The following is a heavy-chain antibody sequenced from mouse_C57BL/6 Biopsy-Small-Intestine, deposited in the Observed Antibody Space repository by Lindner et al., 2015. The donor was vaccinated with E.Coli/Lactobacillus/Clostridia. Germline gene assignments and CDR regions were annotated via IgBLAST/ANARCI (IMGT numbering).Heavy chain of an antibody. J-gene: IGHJ4*01. V-gene: IGHV1-34*01. CDR3: ARYGKFSYATDY. D-gene: IGHD2-1*01. CDR1: GYIFTDYY. CDR2: IFPNNGGN. Sequence: VQLQESGPELVKPGTSVKMSCKASGYIFTDYYMHWVKQSHGKSLDWIGYIFPNNGGNDYNQKFKGKATLTVDKSSSTAYMELRSLTSEDSAVYYCARYGKFSYATDYWGQGTSVTVSS.